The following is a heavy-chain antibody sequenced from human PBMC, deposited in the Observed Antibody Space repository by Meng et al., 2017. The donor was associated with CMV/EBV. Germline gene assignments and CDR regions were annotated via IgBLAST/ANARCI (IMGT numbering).Heavy chain of an antibody. CDR3: ARDPPGGYYYYDMDV. V-gene: IGHV4-39*07. CDR2: IYYSGST. CDR1: GGSISSSSYY. Sequence: SETLSLTCTVSGGSISSSSYYWGWLRQPPGKGLEWIGSIYYSGSTYYNPSLKSRVTISVDTSKNQFSLKLSSVTAADTAVYYCARDPPGGYYYYDMDVWGQGTTVTVSS. J-gene: IGHJ6*02. D-gene: IGHD1-26*01.